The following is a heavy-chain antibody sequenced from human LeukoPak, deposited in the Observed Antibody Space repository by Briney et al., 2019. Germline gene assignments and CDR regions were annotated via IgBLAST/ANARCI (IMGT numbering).Heavy chain of an antibody. CDR3: ARDNGYCSSTSCSGYYYGMDV. D-gene: IGHD2-2*03. J-gene: IGHJ6*04. Sequence: PGGSLRLSCAASGFTFSSYEMNWVRQAPGKGLEWVSYVSSSGSTIYYADSVKGRFTISRDNAKNSLYLQVNSLRAEDTAVYYCARDNGYCSSTSCSGYYYGMDVWGKGTTVTVSS. CDR2: VSSSGSTI. CDR1: GFTFSSYE. V-gene: IGHV3-48*03.